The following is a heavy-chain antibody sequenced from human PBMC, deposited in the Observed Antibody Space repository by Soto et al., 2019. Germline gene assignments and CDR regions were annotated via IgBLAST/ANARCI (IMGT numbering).Heavy chain of an antibody. CDR2: IRGSGGST. D-gene: IGHD5-18*01. CDR3: AKSTSYGLYWYFDL. CDR1: GFTFSSYA. Sequence: EVQLLESGGGLVQPGGSLRLSCAASGFTFSSYAMSWVRQAPGKGLEWVSAIRGSGGSTYYADSVKGRFTISRDNSKNTRYLQMNSLRAEDTAVYYCAKSTSYGLYWYFDLWGRGTLVTVSS. J-gene: IGHJ2*01. V-gene: IGHV3-23*01.